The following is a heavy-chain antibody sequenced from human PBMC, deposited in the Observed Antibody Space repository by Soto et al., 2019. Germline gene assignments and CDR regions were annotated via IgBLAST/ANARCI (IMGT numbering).Heavy chain of an antibody. CDR1: GFTFSKAW. CDR2: IKSKADGGTT. V-gene: IGHV3-15*01. J-gene: IGHJ6*04. Sequence: EVQLVESGGGLVKPGGSLRLSCAASGFTFSKAWMSWVRQAPGKGLEWVGRIKSKADGGTTDYAAPVKGRFTISRDDSDDSVYLQMNSLKSEATAVYYCSTDARGSRGYDPPDGMDVWGEGTTVTVSS. D-gene: IGHD5-12*01. CDR3: STDARGSRGYDPPDGMDV.